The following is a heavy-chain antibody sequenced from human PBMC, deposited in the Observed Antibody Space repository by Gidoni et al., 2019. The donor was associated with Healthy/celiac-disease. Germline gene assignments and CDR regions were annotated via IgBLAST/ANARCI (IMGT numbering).Heavy chain of an antibody. J-gene: IGHJ4*02. CDR3: ARDRAYDFWSGYYTDYFDY. V-gene: IGHV6-1*01. Sequence: QVQLQQSGPGLVKPSQTLSLTCAISGDSVSSNSAAWNCIRQSPSRGLEWLGRTYYRSKWYNDYAVSVKSRITINPDTSKNQFSLQLNSVTPEDTAVYYCARDRAYDFWSGYYTDYFDYWGQGTLVTVSS. CDR2: TYYRSKWYN. CDR1: GDSVSSNSAA. D-gene: IGHD3-3*01.